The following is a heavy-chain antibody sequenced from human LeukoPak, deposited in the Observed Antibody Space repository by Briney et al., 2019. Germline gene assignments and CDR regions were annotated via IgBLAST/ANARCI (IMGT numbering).Heavy chain of an antibody. CDR1: GFTFSSYS. Sequence: KSGGSLRLSCAASGFTFSSYSMNWVRQAPGKGLEWVSSISSSSSYIYYADSVKGRFTISRDNAKNSLYLQMNSLRAEDTAVYYCARALTEAVLRYFDWSSGGGYYYGMDVWGQGTTVTVSS. J-gene: IGHJ6*02. CDR3: ARALTEAVLRYFDWSSGGGYYYGMDV. D-gene: IGHD3-9*01. CDR2: ISSSSSYI. V-gene: IGHV3-21*01.